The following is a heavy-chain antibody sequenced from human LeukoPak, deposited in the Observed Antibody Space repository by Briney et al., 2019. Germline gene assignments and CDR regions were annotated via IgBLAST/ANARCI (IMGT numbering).Heavy chain of an antibody. V-gene: IGHV3-23*01. CDR1: GFSFSNDA. CDR2: ISGSGGTI. Sequence: GGSLRLSCVASGFSFSNDAINWVRQAPGKGLEWVSAISGSGGTIFYADSVKGRFAISRDNSKNTLYLQMTSLRAEDTAVYYCAKTYVDTTFFDSWGQGTRVTVSS. CDR3: AKTYVDTTFFDS. J-gene: IGHJ4*02. D-gene: IGHD5-18*01.